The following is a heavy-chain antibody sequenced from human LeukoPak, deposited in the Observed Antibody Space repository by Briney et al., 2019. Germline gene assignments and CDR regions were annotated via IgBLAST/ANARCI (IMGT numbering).Heavy chain of an antibody. Sequence: GGSLRLSCAASGFIFSNYAMHWVRQAPGKGLEWVAVISYDGSNKYYADSVKGRFTMSRDNSKKMLYLQMSSLRPEDTAVYYCARDLGGSGWSLGAYWGQGTLVTVSS. J-gene: IGHJ4*02. CDR3: ARDLGGSGWSLGAY. D-gene: IGHD6-19*01. CDR1: GFIFSNYA. CDR2: ISYDGSNK. V-gene: IGHV3-30*04.